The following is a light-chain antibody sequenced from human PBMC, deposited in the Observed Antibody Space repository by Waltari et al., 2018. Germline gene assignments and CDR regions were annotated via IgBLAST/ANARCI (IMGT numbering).Light chain of an antibody. CDR3: QQYDISALT. CDR2: GTF. J-gene: IGKJ4*02. CDR1: QTIRTTY. Sequence: EIVLTQSPGTLSLSPGEGATLSCRTSQTIRTTYLAWYQQKPGQAPTLLTYGTFCRATGIPARFAGSGSGTDFSLAIRSLEPEDFATCDCQQYDISALTFGGGTKVEIK. V-gene: IGKV3-20*01.